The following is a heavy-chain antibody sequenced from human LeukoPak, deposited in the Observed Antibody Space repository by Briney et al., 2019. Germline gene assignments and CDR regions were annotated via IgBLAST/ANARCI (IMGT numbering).Heavy chain of an antibody. V-gene: IGHV4-31*03. D-gene: IGHD5-12*01. CDR1: GGSISSGGYY. J-gene: IGHJ3*02. CDR3: ARDRGWIYPTLGAFDI. Sequence: SETLSLTCTVSGGSISSGGYYWSWIRQHPGTGLEWIGYIYYSGSTYYNPSLKSRVTISVDTSKNQFSLKLSSVTAADTAVYYCARDRGWIYPTLGAFDIWGQGTMVTVSS. CDR2: IYYSGST.